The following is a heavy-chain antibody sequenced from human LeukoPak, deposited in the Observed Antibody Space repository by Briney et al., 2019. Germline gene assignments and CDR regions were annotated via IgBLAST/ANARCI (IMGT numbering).Heavy chain of an antibody. CDR2: ISGSGGST. Sequence: GGSLRLSCAACGFTFSSYAMSLVRQAPGKGLEWVSAISGSGGSTYYADSVKGRFTISRDNSKNTLYLQMNSLRAEDTAVYYCAKDLLPTEVYYFDYWGQGTLVTVSS. CDR1: GFTFSSYA. D-gene: IGHD2-21*01. V-gene: IGHV3-23*01. CDR3: AKDLLPTEVYYFDY. J-gene: IGHJ4*02.